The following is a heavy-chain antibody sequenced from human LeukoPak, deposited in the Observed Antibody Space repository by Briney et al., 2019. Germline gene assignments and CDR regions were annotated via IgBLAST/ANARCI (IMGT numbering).Heavy chain of an antibody. J-gene: IGHJ3*02. Sequence: GGSLRLSCAASGFTVSSNHTSWVRQAPGKGLNWVSIIYSGGTTYYADSVKGRFTISRDNSKNTLYLQMNSLRAEDTAVYYCARDADYGGSPDAFDIWGRGTIVNVSS. CDR1: GFTVSSNH. D-gene: IGHD4-23*01. CDR3: ARDADYGGSPDAFDI. CDR2: IYSGGTT. V-gene: IGHV3-53*01.